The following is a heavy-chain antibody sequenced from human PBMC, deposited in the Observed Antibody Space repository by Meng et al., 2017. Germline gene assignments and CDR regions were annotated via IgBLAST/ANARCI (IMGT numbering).Heavy chain of an antibody. Sequence: EVQLVVSGGGLVQPGGSLRLSCAASGFTFSSYWMHWVRKAPGQGLVWVSRMNEYGTTISHAGSVKGRFTISRDRARTTLYLQMNSLRVEDTAVDYGVSDFGGNSDYLGQGTLVTVSS. J-gene: IGHJ4*02. CDR2: MNEYGTTI. D-gene: IGHD4-23*01. CDR3: VSDFGGNSDY. CDR1: GFTFSSYW. V-gene: IGHV3-74*02.